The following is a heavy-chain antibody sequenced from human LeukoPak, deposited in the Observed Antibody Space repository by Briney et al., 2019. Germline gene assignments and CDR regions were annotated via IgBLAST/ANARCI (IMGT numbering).Heavy chain of an antibody. CDR2: INAGNGST. CDR1: GYTFTSYA. V-gene: IGHV1-3*01. J-gene: IGHJ3*02. D-gene: IGHD5-18*01. Sequence: ASVKVSCKASGYTFTSYAMHWVRQAPGQRLEWMGWINAGNGSTKYSQKFQGRVTITRDTSASTAYMELSSLRSEDTAVYYCARRSLDTAMVSDAFDIWGQGTMVTVSS. CDR3: ARRSLDTAMVSDAFDI.